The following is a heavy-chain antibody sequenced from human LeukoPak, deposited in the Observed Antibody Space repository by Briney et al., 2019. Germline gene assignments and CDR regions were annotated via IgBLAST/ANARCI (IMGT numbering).Heavy chain of an antibody. CDR1: GFTFSTYW. J-gene: IGHJ4*02. CDR3: VRGGYGPDY. CDR2: IKQDGSVK. D-gene: IGHD5-12*01. V-gene: IGHV3-7*03. Sequence: GGSLRLSCAASGFTFSTYWMSWVRQAPGKGLEWVANIKQDGSVKNYVDSVKGRFTISRDDAKNSLYLQMNSLRADDTAMYYCVRGGYGPDYWGQGTLVTVSS.